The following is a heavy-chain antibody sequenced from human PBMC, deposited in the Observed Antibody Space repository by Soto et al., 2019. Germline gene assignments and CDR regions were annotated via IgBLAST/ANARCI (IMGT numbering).Heavy chain of an antibody. CDR2: IIPILGIA. V-gene: IGHV1-69*02. CDR1: GGTFSSYT. D-gene: IGHD3-10*01. Sequence: QVQLVQSGAEVKKPGSSVKVSCKASGGTFSSYTISWVRKAPGQGLEWMGRIIPILGIANYAQKFQGRVTITADKSKSTAYLELSSLRSEYTAVYYCARGYYGSGSYYPLDYWGQGTLVTVSS. J-gene: IGHJ4*02. CDR3: ARGYYGSGSYYPLDY.